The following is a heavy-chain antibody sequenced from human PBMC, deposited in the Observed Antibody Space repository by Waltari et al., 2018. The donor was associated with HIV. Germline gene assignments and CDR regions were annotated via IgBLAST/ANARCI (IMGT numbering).Heavy chain of an antibody. D-gene: IGHD2-15*01. CDR3: TRDKQTTGATLDY. V-gene: IGHV3-30*07. J-gene: IGHJ4*02. Sequence: SVKGLFIISRDNSKNTLYLQINSLRADDTAVYYCTRDKQTTGATLDYWGQGTLVTVSS.